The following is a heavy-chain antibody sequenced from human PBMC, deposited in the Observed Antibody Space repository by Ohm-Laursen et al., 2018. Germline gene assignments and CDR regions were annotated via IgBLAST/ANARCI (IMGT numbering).Heavy chain of an antibody. V-gene: IGHV3-23*01. Sequence: SLRLSCTASGFTFNSYAMTWVRQAPGKGLEWVSGISGSGGIIYYADSVKGRFTISRDNSKNTLYLQINSLRAEDTALYYCAKGMLRYFDFWGQGTLVTVSS. D-gene: IGHD3-9*01. CDR2: ISGSGGII. CDR3: AKGMLRYFDF. J-gene: IGHJ4*02. CDR1: GFTFNSYA.